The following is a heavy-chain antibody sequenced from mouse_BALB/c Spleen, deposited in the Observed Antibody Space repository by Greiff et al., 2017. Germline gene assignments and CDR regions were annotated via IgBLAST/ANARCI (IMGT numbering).Heavy chain of an antibody. CDR1: GYTFTSYW. Sequence: VKLQQPGAELVRPGASVKLSCKASGYTFTSYWINWVKQRPGQGLEWIGNIYPSDSYTNYNQKFKDKATLTVDKSSSTAYMQLSSPTSEDSAVYYCTRSTTAYYFDYWGQGTTLTVAS. D-gene: IGHD1-2*01. CDR2: IYPSDSYT. CDR3: TRSTTAYYFDY. J-gene: IGHJ2*01. V-gene: IGHV1-69*02.